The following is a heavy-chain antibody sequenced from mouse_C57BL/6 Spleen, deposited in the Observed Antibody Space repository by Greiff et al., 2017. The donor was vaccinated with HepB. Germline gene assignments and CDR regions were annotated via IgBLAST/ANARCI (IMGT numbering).Heavy chain of an antibody. CDR1: GYTFTSYW. Sequence: VQLQQPGAELVKPGASVKLSCKASGYTFTSYWMHWVKQRPGQGLEWIGMIHPNSGSTNYNEKFKSQSTLTGDKSSSTAYMQLSSLTSEDSAVYYCARGDDGDSYAFDYWGQGTTLTVSS. J-gene: IGHJ2*01. V-gene: IGHV1-64*01. D-gene: IGHD1-1*02. CDR3: ARGDDGDSYAFDY. CDR2: IHPNSGST.